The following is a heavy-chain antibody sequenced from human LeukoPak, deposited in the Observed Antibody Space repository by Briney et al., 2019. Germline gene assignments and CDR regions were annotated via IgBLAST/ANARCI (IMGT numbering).Heavy chain of an antibody. Sequence: SVKVSCKASGGTFTSYAISWVRQAPGQGLEWMGGIIPIFGTANYAQKFQGRVTITTDESTSTAYMELSSLRSEDTAVYYCARAGYSSGWGYWFDPWGQGTLVTVSS. CDR2: IIPIFGTA. J-gene: IGHJ5*02. D-gene: IGHD6-19*01. CDR1: GGTFTSYA. CDR3: ARAGYSSGWGYWFDP. V-gene: IGHV1-69*05.